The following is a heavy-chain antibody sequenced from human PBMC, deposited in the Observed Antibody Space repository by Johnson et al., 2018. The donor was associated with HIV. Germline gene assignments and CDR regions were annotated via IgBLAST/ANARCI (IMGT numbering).Heavy chain of an antibody. V-gene: IGHV3-23*04. CDR3: ATDIVVVLALGGDAFDI. CDR2: ISGSGGST. J-gene: IGHJ3*02. D-gene: IGHD2-2*01. Sequence: VQLVESGGGLVQPGGSLRLSCAASGFTFSSYAMSWVRQAPGKGLEWVSAISGSGGSTYYADSVKGRFTISRDNSKNTLYLQMSSLRAEDTAVYYCATDIVVVLALGGDAFDIWGQGTMVIVSS. CDR1: GFTFSSYA.